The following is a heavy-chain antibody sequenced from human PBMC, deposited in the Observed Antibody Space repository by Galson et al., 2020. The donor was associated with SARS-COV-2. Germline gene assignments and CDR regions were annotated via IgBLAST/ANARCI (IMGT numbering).Heavy chain of an antibody. V-gene: IGHV1-2*02. Sequence: ASEKVSCKATGYTTNGHYMNWVRQAPGHGLERMGWINPNDGVTNYAQDFQGRVTMTSDMSLSTVYMDLNSLRGDDTAIYYCARGGSGSYYGYFDNWGQGTLVTVSS. CDR2: INPNDGVT. D-gene: IGHD1-26*01. CDR3: ARGGSGSYYGYFDN. CDR1: GYTTNGHY. J-gene: IGHJ4*01.